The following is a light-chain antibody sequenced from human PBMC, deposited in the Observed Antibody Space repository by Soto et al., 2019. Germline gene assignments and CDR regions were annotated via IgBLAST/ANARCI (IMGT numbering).Light chain of an antibody. CDR1: ESVSSTY. CDR3: QQYGRSPTT. CDR2: GAS. J-gene: IGKJ1*01. V-gene: IGKV3-20*01. Sequence: EIVLTQSPGTLSLSPGERATLSCRASESVSSTYVAWYQQKPGQAPRLLIYGASSRATGIPDRFSGSGSGTDFTLTISRLEPEDFAVYYCQQYGRSPTTFGPGTKVDIK.